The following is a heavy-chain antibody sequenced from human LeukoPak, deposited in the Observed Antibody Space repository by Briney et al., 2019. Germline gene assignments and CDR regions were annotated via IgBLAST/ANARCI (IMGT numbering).Heavy chain of an antibody. V-gene: IGHV3-15*01. CDR1: GFTFSNAW. CDR3: TTGVADGSGSYGLDY. CDR2: IKSKTDGGTT. J-gene: IGHJ4*02. D-gene: IGHD3-10*01. Sequence: PGGSLRLSCAASGFTFSNAWMSWVRQAPGKGLEWVGRIKSKTDGGTTDYAAHVKGSFTISRDDSKNTLYLQMNSLKTEDTAVYYCTTGVADGSGSYGLDYWGQGTLVTVSS.